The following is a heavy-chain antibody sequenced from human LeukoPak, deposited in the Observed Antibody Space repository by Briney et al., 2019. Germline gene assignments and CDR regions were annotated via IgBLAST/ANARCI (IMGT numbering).Heavy chain of an antibody. D-gene: IGHD3-10*01. V-gene: IGHV4-4*07. CDR1: GGSISSYY. Sequence: SETLSLTCTVSGGSISSYYWSWIRQPAGKGLEWIGRIYTSGSTNYNPSLKSRVTMSVDTSKNQFSLKLSSVTAADTAVYYCARDFYYYGSGSYSPYYYYYYMDVWGKGTTVTISS. CDR2: IYTSGST. J-gene: IGHJ6*03. CDR3: ARDFYYYGSGSYSPYYYYYYMDV.